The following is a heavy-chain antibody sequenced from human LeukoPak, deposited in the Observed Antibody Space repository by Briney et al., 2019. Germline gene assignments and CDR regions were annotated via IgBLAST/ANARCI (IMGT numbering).Heavy chain of an antibody. V-gene: IGHV4-39*07. Sequence: PSQTLSLTCTVSGGSISSGSYYWSWIRQPPGKGLEWIGEINHSGSTNYNPSLKSRVTISVDTSKNQFSLKLSSVTAADTAVYYCAREFKMEVGAPDYWGQGTLVTVSS. CDR1: GGSISSGSYY. J-gene: IGHJ4*02. D-gene: IGHD1-26*01. CDR2: INHSGST. CDR3: AREFKMEVGAPDY.